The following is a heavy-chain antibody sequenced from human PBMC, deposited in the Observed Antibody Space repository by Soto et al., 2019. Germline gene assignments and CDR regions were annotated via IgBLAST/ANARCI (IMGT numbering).Heavy chain of an antibody. Sequence: SETLSLTCTVSGGSISSGDYYWSWIRQPPGKGLEWIGYIYYSGSTYYNPSLKSRVTISVDTPKNQFSLKLSSVTAADTAVYYCCAFPKGLGPRDAFDIWGQGTMVTVSS. CDR2: IYYSGST. V-gene: IGHV4-30-4*01. CDR1: GGSISSGDYY. J-gene: IGHJ3*02. CDR3: CAFPKGLGPRDAFDI.